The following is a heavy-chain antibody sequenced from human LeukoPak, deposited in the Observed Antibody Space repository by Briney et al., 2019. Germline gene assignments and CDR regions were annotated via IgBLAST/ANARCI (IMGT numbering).Heavy chain of an antibody. V-gene: IGHV5-51*01. Sequence: GESLKISRKGSGYSFTSFWIGWVRQIPGQGLEWIGIIYPDDSDTRYSTSFQGQVTISVDKSISTAYLQWSSLRASDTAMYYCARGGYYGSGRGWFDPWGQGTLVTVSS. CDR3: ARGGYYGSGRGWFDP. CDR2: IYPDDSDT. CDR1: GYSFTSFW. J-gene: IGHJ5*02. D-gene: IGHD3-10*01.